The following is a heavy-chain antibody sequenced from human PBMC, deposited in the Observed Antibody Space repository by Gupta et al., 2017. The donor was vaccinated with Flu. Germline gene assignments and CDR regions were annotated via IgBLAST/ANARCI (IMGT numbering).Heavy chain of an antibody. V-gene: IGHV4-39*01. CDR3: ARHVGWFGESDY. CDR2: IFYNGYT. CDR1: GGSITSSSYY. D-gene: IGHD3-10*01. J-gene: IGHJ4*02. Sequence: QLHLQESGPGLVKPSETLSLTCTVSGGSITSSSYYWGWIRQPPGKGLEWIGNIFYNGYTYYNPSLKSRVTISVDTSKNQLSLNLNSVTAADTAVYYCARHVGWFGESDYWGQGTLVTVSS.